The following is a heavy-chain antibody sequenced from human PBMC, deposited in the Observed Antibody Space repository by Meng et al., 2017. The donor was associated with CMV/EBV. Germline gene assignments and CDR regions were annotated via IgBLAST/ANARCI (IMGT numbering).Heavy chain of an antibody. J-gene: IGHJ5*02. CDR3: ARGHLKLRFLEWLRDPGFDP. D-gene: IGHD3-3*01. CDR1: GGSISSSSYY. V-gene: IGHV4-39*01. Sequence: SETLSLTCTVSGGSISSSSYYWGWIRQPPGKGLEWIGSIYYSGSTYYNPSLKSRVTISVDTSKNQFSLKLSSVTAADTAVYYCARGHLKLRFLEWLRDPGFDPWGQGTLVTVSS. CDR2: IYYSGST.